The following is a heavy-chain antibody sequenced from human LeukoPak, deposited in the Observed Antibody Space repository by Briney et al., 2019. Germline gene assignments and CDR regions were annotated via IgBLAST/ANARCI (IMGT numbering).Heavy chain of an antibody. CDR1: GFTFSDYY. CDR3: ARVGGVRGVIVSYYYYMDV. V-gene: IGHV3-11*01. J-gene: IGHJ6*03. Sequence: TGGSLRLSCAASGFTFSDYYMSWIRQAPGKGLEWVSYISSSGSTIYYADSVKGRFTISRDNAKNSLYLQMNSLRAEDTAVYYCARVGGVRGVIVSYYYYMDVRGKGTTVTISS. D-gene: IGHD3-10*01. CDR2: ISSSGSTI.